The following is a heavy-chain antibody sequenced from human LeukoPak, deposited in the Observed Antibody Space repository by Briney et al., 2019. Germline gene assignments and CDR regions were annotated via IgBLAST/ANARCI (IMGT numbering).Heavy chain of an antibody. CDR2: ISGSGGST. Sequence: GGSLRLSCAASGFTFSSYAMSWVRQAPGKGLEWVSVISGSGGSTYYADSVKGRFSVSRDNAKNSLYLQMNSLRAEDTAVYYCARDEVYGKQYYFDYWGQGTLVTVSS. D-gene: IGHD3-10*01. J-gene: IGHJ4*02. CDR1: GFTFSSYA. CDR3: ARDEVYGKQYYFDY. V-gene: IGHV3-23*01.